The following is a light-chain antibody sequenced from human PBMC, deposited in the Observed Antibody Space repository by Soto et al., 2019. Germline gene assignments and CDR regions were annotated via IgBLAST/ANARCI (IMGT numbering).Light chain of an antibody. CDR3: SSYRRSNTLV. CDR1: SSDIGGYNY. J-gene: IGLJ1*01. V-gene: IGLV2-14*01. Sequence: QSVLTQPASVSGSPGQSITISCTGTSSDIGGYNYVSWYQQDPGKAPKLMIYDVSSRPSGVSNRFSGSKSGNTASLTISGLQAEDEADYYCSSYRRSNTLVFGTGTKVTVL. CDR2: DVS.